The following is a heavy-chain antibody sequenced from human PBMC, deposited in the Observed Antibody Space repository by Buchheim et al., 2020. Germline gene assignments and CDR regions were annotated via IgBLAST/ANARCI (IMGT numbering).Heavy chain of an antibody. CDR3: ARGSLRYCSGGSCYAIDP. Sequence: QVQLQQWGAGLLKPSETLSLTCAVYGGSFSGYYWSWIRQPPGKGLEWIGEINHSGSTNYNPSLKSRVTISVDTSKNQFSLKLSSVTAADTAVYYCARGSLRYCSGGSCYAIDPWGQGTL. J-gene: IGHJ5*02. CDR1: GGSFSGYY. D-gene: IGHD2-15*01. V-gene: IGHV4-34*01. CDR2: INHSGST.